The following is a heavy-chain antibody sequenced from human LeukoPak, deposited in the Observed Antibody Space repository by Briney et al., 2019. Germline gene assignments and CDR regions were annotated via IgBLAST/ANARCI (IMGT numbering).Heavy chain of an antibody. CDR1: GFMFGSYG. CDR3: AKDGMEWLRLGGPDY. J-gene: IGHJ4*02. CDR2: IRYDGSNK. V-gene: IGHV3-30*02. D-gene: IGHD5-12*01. Sequence: GGSLRLSCVASGFMFGSYGMHWVRQAPGKGLEWVAFIRYDGSNKYYADSVKGRFTISRDNSKNTLYLQMNSLRAEDTAVYYCAKDGMEWLRLGGPDYWGQGTLVTVSS.